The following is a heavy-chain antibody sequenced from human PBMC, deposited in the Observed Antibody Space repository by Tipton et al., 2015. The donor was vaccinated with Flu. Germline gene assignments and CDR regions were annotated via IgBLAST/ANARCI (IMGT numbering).Heavy chain of an antibody. J-gene: IGHJ3*02. V-gene: IGHV4-59*01. CDR3: AREWVTTGAFDI. CDR1: GGSISSYY. D-gene: IGHD2-21*02. Sequence: LRLSCTVSGGSISSYYWSWIRQPPGKGLEWIGYIYYSGSTNYNPSLKSRVTISVDTSKNQFSLKLSSVTAADTAVYYCAREWVTTGAFDIWGQGTMVTVSS. CDR2: IYYSGST.